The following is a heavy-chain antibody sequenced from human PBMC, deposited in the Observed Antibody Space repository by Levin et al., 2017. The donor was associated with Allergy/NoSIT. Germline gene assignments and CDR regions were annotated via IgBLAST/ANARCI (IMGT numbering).Heavy chain of an antibody. J-gene: IGHJ4*02. CDR2: IWYDGSNK. CDR3: ARDGSVRFGESYFDN. CDR1: GFTFSSYG. Sequence: GESLKISCAASGFTFSSYGMHWVRQAPGKGLEWVAVIWYDGSNKYYADSVKGRFTISRDNSKNTLYLQMNSLRAEDTAVYYCARDGSVRFGESYFDNWGQGTLVTVSS. D-gene: IGHD3-10*01. V-gene: IGHV3-33*01.